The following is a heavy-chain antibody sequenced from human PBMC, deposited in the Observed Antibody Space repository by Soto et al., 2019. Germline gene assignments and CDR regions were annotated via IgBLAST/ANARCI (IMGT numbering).Heavy chain of an antibody. D-gene: IGHD3-22*01. CDR3: ASTYYYDSSGYYLDY. V-gene: IGHV4-30-2*01. J-gene: IGHJ4*02. Sequence: SSGTLSLTCAVSCCSISSGGYSWSWIRQPPGKGLEWIGYIYHSGSTYYNPSLKSRVTISVDRSKNQFSLKLSSVTAADTAVYYCASTYYYDSSGYYLDYWGQGTLVTVSS. CDR2: IYHSGST. CDR1: CCSISSGGYS.